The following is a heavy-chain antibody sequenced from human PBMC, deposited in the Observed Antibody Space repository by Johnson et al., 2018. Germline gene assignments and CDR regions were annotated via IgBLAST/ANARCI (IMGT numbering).Heavy chain of an antibody. CDR3: ARGYWSSTSCYTSYYYYGMDV. CDR1: GGTFSSYA. CDR2: IIPIFGTA. V-gene: IGHV1-69*12. J-gene: IGHJ6*02. Sequence: QVQLVQSGAEVKKPGSSVKVSCKASGGTFSSYAISWVRQATGQGLEWMGGIIPIFGTANYAPKLQGRVTITADESPSTAYMELSSLRSEDTAGYYCARGYWSSTSCYTSYYYYGMDVWGQGTTVTVSS. D-gene: IGHD2-2*02.